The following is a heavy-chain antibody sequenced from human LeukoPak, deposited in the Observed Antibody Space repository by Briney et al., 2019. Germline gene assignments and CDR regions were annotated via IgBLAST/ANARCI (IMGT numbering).Heavy chain of an antibody. J-gene: IGHJ4*02. CDR2: IYYSGST. CDR3: ARFTPGNYVFDY. CDR1: GGSISSYY. Sequence: SETLSLTCTVSGGSISSYYWSWIRQPPGKGLEWIGYIYYSGSTNYNPSLKSRVTISVDTSKNQISLKLSSVTAADTAVYYCARFTPGNYVFDYWGQGTLVTVSS. V-gene: IGHV4-59*08. D-gene: IGHD4-11*01.